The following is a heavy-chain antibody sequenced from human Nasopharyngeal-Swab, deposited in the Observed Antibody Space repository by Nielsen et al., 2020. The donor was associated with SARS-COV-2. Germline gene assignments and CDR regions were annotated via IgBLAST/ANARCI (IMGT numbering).Heavy chain of an antibody. V-gene: IGHV3-23*01. Sequence: QAPGKGLEWVSAISGSGGSTYYADSVKGRFTISRDNSKNTLYLQMNSLRAEDTAVYYCAKEPFYDFWSGYYWDYWGQGTLVTVSS. CDR3: AKEPFYDFWSGYYWDY. CDR2: ISGSGGST. J-gene: IGHJ4*02. D-gene: IGHD3-3*01.